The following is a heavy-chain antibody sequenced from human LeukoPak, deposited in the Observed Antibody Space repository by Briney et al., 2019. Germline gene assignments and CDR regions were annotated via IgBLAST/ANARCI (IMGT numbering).Heavy chain of an antibody. CDR2: SSGNGGST. D-gene: IGHD6-19*01. CDR1: GFTFSSRP. Sequence: PGGSLRLSCSASGFTFSSRPMHWVRQAPGKGLEYVSGSSGNGGSTYYADSVKGRFTISRDNSKNTVYLQMSSLRPENTAVYYCVTQISGWVYWGQGTLVTVSS. J-gene: IGHJ4*02. CDR3: VTQISGWVY. V-gene: IGHV3-64D*06.